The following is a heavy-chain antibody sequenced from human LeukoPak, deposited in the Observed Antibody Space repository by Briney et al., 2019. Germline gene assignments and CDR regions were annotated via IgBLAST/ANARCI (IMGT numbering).Heavy chain of an antibody. Sequence: GASVKVSCKASAVTFNSYGISWVRQAPGQGLEWMGGIIPISRTAHYAQNVQGRVTITADESTSTVYVELRSLRSEDTAVYYCARNPIAVAEGYDYWGQGTLVTVSS. J-gene: IGHJ4*02. D-gene: IGHD6-19*01. CDR1: AVTFNSYG. CDR2: IIPISRTA. CDR3: ARNPIAVAEGYDY. V-gene: IGHV1-69*13.